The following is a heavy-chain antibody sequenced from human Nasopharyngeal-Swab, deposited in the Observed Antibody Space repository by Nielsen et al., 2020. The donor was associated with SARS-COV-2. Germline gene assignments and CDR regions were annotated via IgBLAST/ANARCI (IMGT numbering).Heavy chain of an antibody. CDR3: ARRGRCSGSSCDMDV. Sequence: ASVKVSCKASGYTFNNYYIHWVRQAPGQGLEWRGIINPGSGGTTYAQKFQGRVTMTRDTSTSTVFMDLSSLRSEDTAVYYCARRGRCSGSSCDMDVWGQGTTVTVSS. D-gene: IGHD2-2*01. J-gene: IGHJ6*02. CDR1: GYTFNNYY. CDR2: INPGSGGT. V-gene: IGHV1-46*02.